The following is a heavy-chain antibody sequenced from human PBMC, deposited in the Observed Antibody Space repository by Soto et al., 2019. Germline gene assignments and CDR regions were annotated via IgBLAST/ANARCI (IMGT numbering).Heavy chain of an antibody. D-gene: IGHD1-26*01. CDR1: GFTFSNHP. V-gene: IGHV3-64D*08. CDR3: VKAPLEYGGSYYAY. CDR2: ISGNGGST. Sequence: EVQLVESGGGLVQPGGSLRLSCSASGFTFSNHPMHWVRQGPGKGLECVSVISGNGGSTYYADSVKGRFTISRDNSKSSLALQISTLRPEDTGVYYCVKAPLEYGGSYYAYWGQGALVTVS. J-gene: IGHJ4*02.